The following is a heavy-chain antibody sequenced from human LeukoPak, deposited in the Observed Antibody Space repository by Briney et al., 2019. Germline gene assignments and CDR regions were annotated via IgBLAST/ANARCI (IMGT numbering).Heavy chain of an antibody. D-gene: IGHD6-13*01. CDR3: ARLSSSPNYYFDY. Sequence: SQTLSLTCTVSGGSISSGDYYWSWIRQPPGKGLEWIGYIYYSGSTYYNPSLKSRVTISVDTSKNQFSLKLSSVTAADTAVYYCARLSSSPNYYFDYWGQGTLVTVSS. J-gene: IGHJ4*02. CDR2: IYYSGST. CDR1: GGSISSGDYY. V-gene: IGHV4-30-4*08.